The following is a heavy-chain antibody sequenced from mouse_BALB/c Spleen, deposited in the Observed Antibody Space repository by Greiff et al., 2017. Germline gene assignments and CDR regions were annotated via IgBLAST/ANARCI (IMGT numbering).Heavy chain of an antibody. CDR1: GYTFTSYW. J-gene: IGHJ1*01. CDR3: ARLGYYGSSYGYFDV. D-gene: IGHD1-1*01. V-gene: IGHV1-7*01. Sequence: QVQLQQSGAELAKPGASVKMSCKASGYTFTSYWMHWVKQRPGQGLEWIGYINPSTGYTEYNQKFKDKATLTADKSSSTAYMQLSSLTSEDSAVYYCARLGYYGSSYGYFDVWGAGTTVTVSS. CDR2: INPSTGYT.